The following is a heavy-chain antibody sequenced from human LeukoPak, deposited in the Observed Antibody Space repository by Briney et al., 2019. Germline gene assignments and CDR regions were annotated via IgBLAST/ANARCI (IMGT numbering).Heavy chain of an antibody. D-gene: IGHD2-21*01. Sequence: LETLSLTCTVSGVSSSSSYWSWIRQPPGKGPEWIGYIFYTGDSNHNPSFKSRVSISLDTSKDQISLKLSSVTAADTAVYYCARHRFASPLDSWGQGTLVTVSS. V-gene: IGHV4-59*08. CDR3: ARHRFASPLDS. CDR1: GVSSSSSY. J-gene: IGHJ4*02. CDR2: IFYTGDS.